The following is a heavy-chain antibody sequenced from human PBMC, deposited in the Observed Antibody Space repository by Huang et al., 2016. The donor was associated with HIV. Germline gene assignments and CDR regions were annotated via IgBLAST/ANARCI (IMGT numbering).Heavy chain of an antibody. J-gene: IGHJ3*02. D-gene: IGHD6-13*01. Sequence: VQLVQSGAEVKRPGTSVKISCKASGGSFNSLAFNWVRQAPGQGLQYLGGMVLVGSGTNDAGKFRGRLSISADKSTSTVFMELRGLTSEDTAVFFCAREGQTWYGKPIAAFEIWGQGTSVIVSP. CDR3: AREGQTWYGKPIAAFEI. V-gene: IGHV1-69*10. CDR2: MVLVGSGT. CDR1: GGSFNSLA.